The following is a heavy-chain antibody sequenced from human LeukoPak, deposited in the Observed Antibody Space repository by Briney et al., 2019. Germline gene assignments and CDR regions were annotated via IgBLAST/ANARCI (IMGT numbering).Heavy chain of an antibody. J-gene: IGHJ6*04. Sequence: PSETLSLTCTVSGGSISSYYWSWIRQPAGKGLEWIGRIYTSGSTNYNPSPKSRVTMSVDTSKNQFSLKLSSVTAADTAVYYCARAEAYYDILTGLVMDVWGKGTTVTVSS. CDR1: GGSISSYY. CDR3: ARAEAYYDILTGLVMDV. V-gene: IGHV4-4*07. D-gene: IGHD3-9*01. CDR2: IYTSGST.